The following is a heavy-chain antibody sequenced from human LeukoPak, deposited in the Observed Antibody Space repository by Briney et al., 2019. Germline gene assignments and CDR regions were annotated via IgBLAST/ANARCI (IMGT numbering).Heavy chain of an antibody. Sequence: GGSLRLSCAASGFTFSTHSMNWVRQAPGKGLEWVSSISSGSTYLYYADLVKGRFTISRDNAKNSLYLHMNSLGAEDTAVYFCARSRTTVTKDALDYWGQGTLVTVSS. D-gene: IGHD4-17*01. J-gene: IGHJ4*02. V-gene: IGHV3-21*01. CDR3: ARSRTTVTKDALDY. CDR1: GFTFSTHS. CDR2: ISSGSTYL.